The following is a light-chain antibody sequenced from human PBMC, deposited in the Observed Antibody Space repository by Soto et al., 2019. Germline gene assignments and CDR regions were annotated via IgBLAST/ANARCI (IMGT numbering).Light chain of an antibody. V-gene: IGKV1-5*03. Sequence: DIQMTQSPSTLYGSVGDRVTITCRASQTISSWLAWYQQKSGKAPKLLIYKASTLKSGVPSRFSGSGSGTEFTLTISSLQPDDFATYYCQHYNSYSEAFGQGTKVELK. CDR3: QHYNSYSEA. CDR2: KAS. J-gene: IGKJ1*01. CDR1: QTISSW.